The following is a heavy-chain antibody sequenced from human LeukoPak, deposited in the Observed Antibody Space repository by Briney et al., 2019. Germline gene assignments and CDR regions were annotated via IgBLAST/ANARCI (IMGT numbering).Heavy chain of an antibody. Sequence: GGSLRLSCAASGFTFDDYAMHWVRQAPGKGLGWVSGISWNSGSIGYADSVKGRFTISRDNAKNSLYLQMNSLRAEDTAVYYCATYSRGDAFDIWGQGTMVTVSS. CDR2: ISWNSGSI. J-gene: IGHJ3*02. CDR1: GFTFDDYA. V-gene: IGHV3-9*01. CDR3: ATYSRGDAFDI. D-gene: IGHD2-21*01.